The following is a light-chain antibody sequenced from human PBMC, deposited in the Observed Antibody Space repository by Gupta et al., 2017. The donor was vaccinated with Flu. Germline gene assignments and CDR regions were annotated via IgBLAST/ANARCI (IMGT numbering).Light chain of an antibody. Sequence: DIEMTQSPSSLSASVGDRVTITCRASQSISSYVNWYQQTPGKAPKFLISSASNLQSGVSSRFSGSGSGTDFTLTISSLQPEDFATYYCQQSDNTPLTFGGGTKVEIK. V-gene: IGKV1-39*01. J-gene: IGKJ4*01. CDR1: QSISSY. CDR2: SAS. CDR3: QQSDNTPLT.